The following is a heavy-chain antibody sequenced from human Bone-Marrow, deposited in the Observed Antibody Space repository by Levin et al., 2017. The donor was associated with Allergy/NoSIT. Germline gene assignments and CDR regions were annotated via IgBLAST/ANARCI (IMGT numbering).Heavy chain of an antibody. CDR3: ARGVRGDGYSLRDGRIGFDY. V-gene: IGHV3-13*01. J-gene: IGHJ4*02. D-gene: IGHD5-24*01. CDR1: GFTFSGFD. CDR2: IGTKGDT. Sequence: PGVSLRLSCAASGFTFSGFDMHWVHQTTGKGLEWVSSIGTKGDTYSEDSVKGRFTISRENAKASLYLLLNNLRAGDTAVYYCARGVRGDGYSLRDGRIGFDYWGRGTLVTVSS.